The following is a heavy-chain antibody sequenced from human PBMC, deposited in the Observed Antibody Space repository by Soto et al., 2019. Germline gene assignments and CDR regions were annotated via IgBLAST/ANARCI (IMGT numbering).Heavy chain of an antibody. V-gene: IGHV3-48*01. D-gene: IGHD3-22*01. CDR1: GFTFSNYA. J-gene: IGHJ3*01. Sequence: EVHLVESGGGLVQPGGSLRVSCAASGFTFSNYAMNWVRQAPGKGLEWVSYISIGSGSIFYADSVKGRFTISRDDAKNSLYLQMNTLRAEDTAVYYCVRDDRWAFDFWGQGTMVTVSS. CDR2: ISIGSGSI. CDR3: VRDDRWAFDF.